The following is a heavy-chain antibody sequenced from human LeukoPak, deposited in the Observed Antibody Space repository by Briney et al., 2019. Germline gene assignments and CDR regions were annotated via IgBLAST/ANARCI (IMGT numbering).Heavy chain of an antibody. CDR3: AKEEGPGGYSYGYDANFDY. V-gene: IGHV3-23*01. J-gene: IGHJ4*02. Sequence: GGSLRLSCATSGFIFSNYAVNWVRQAPGKGLEWVSIISGSGDTTYYADSVKGRFTISRDNSKNTLYLQMNSLRAEDTAVYYCAKEEGPGGYSYGYDANFDYWGQGTLVTVSS. CDR2: ISGSGDTT. CDR1: GFIFSNYA. D-gene: IGHD5-18*01.